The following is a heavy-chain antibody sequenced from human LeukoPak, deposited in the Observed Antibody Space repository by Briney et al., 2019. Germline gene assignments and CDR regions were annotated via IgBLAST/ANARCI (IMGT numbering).Heavy chain of an antibody. CDR1: GFTFSSYG. Sequence: GGSLRLSCAASGFTFSSYGMHWVRQAPGKGLEWVAFIRYDGSNKYYADSVKGRFTISRDNAKNSLYLQMNSLRAEDTAVYYCATIPHHSTGIYDAFDIWGQGTMVTVSS. J-gene: IGHJ3*02. D-gene: IGHD1-26*01. CDR2: IRYDGSNK. CDR3: ATIPHHSTGIYDAFDI. V-gene: IGHV3-30*02.